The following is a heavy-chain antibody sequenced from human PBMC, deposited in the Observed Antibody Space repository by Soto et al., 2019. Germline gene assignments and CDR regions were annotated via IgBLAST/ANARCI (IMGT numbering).Heavy chain of an antibody. CDR2: INPNSGGT. CDR3: ARVYVWEGYPYVSRAFDI. D-gene: IGHD3-16*01. CDR1: GYTFTGYY. J-gene: IGHJ3*02. V-gene: IGHV1-2*02. Sequence: ASVKVSCKASGYTFTGYYMHWVRQAPGQGLEWMGWINPNSGGTNYAQKFQGRVTTTRDTSISTAYMELSRLRSDDTAVYYCARVYVWEGYPYVSRAFDISGQGTMVT.